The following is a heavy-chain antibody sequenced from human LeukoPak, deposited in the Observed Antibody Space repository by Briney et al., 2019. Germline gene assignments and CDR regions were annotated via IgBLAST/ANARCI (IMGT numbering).Heavy chain of an antibody. CDR1: GFTFSSYA. V-gene: IGHV3-30*04. D-gene: IGHD4-17*01. CDR3: AKAWATVTTYAFDI. CDR2: ISYDGSNK. Sequence: GGSLRLSCAASGFTFSSYAMHWVRQAPGKGLEWVAVISYDGSNKYYADSVKGRFTISRDNSKNTLYLQMNSLRAEDTAVYYCAKAWATVTTYAFDIWGQGTMVTVSS. J-gene: IGHJ3*02.